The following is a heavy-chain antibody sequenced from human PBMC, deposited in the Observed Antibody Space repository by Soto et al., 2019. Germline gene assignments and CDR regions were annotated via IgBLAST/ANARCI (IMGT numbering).Heavy chain of an antibody. V-gene: IGHV3-23*01. CDR2: VSQSGNKT. J-gene: IGHJ5*02. D-gene: IGHD1-1*01. Sequence: EVRLLESGGGLAQPGGSLRLSCAASGFTFRRYAMSWVRQAPGKGLEWIAGVSQSGNKTFYADSVRGRFIISRDNYRNTLFLQMGNVRGYDTALYFCAKVLDDDDDTAWGQGTPVTVSS. CDR1: GFTFRRYA. CDR3: AKVLDDDDDTA.